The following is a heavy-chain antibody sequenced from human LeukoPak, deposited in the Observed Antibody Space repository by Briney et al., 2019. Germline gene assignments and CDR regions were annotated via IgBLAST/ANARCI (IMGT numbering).Heavy chain of an antibody. V-gene: IGHV3-33*01. CDR2: IWYDGSDK. CDR1: GFTFSSYG. J-gene: IGHJ4*02. Sequence: GGSLRLSCAASGFTFSSYGMHWVRQAPGKGLEWVAVIWYDGSDKYYADSVKGRFTISRDNAKNSLYLQMNSLRAEDTAVYYCARGVVGPSPSYWGQGTLVTVSS. CDR3: ARGVVGPSPSY. D-gene: IGHD1-26*01.